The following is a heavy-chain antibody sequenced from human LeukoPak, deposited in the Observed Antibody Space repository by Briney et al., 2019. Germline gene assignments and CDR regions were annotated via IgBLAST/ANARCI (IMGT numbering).Heavy chain of an antibody. Sequence: GGSLRLSCAASGFTFSTYTLDWVRQAPGKGLEWVSSISGGATYIFYADSLRGRFTISRDNAKNSLYLQMNSLSAEDTAVYYCARGEYSFAWFDPWGQGTLVTVSS. D-gene: IGHD5-18*01. CDR2: ISGGATYI. CDR3: ARGEYSFAWFDP. J-gene: IGHJ5*02. V-gene: IGHV3-21*06. CDR1: GFTFSTYT.